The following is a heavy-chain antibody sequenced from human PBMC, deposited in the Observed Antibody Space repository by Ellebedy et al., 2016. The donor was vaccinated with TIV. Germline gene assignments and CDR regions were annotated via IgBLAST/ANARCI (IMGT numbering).Heavy chain of an antibody. CDR1: GFTFRSYA. Sequence: GESLKISCAASGFTFRSYAMHWVRQAPGKGLEWVAVTSNDGRDKHYADSVKGRFTISRDNSKNTLSLQMNSLRAEDTAVYYCARVTGQWLAFFDIWGQGTMVTVSS. CDR2: TSNDGRDK. D-gene: IGHD6-19*01. V-gene: IGHV3-30*01. J-gene: IGHJ3*02. CDR3: ARVTGQWLAFFDI.